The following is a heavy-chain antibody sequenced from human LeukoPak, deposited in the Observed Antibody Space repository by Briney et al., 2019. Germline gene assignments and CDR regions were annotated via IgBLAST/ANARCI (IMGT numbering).Heavy chain of an antibody. CDR3: AREEGTFDY. V-gene: IGHV3-30*03. CDR1: GFTFSSYG. D-gene: IGHD3-10*01. CDR2: ISYDGSNK. J-gene: IGHJ4*02. Sequence: GGSLRLSCAASGFTFSSYGMHWVRQAPGKGLEWVAVISYDGSNKYYADSVKGRFTISRDNAKNSLYLQMNSLRAEDTAVYYCAREEGTFDYWGRGTLVTVSS.